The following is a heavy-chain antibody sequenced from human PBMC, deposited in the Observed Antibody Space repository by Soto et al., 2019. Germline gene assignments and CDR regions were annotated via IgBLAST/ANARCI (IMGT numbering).Heavy chain of an antibody. CDR2: ISYDGSNK. CDR3: AKGVPVGATRGYFDY. J-gene: IGHJ4*02. CDR1: GFTFSSYG. D-gene: IGHD1-26*01. V-gene: IGHV3-30*18. Sequence: QAGGSLRLSCAASGFTFSSYGMHWVRQAPGKGLEWVAVISYDGSNKYYADSVKGRFTISRDNSKNTLYLQMNSLRAEDTAVYYCAKGVPVGATRGYFDYWGQGTLVTVSS.